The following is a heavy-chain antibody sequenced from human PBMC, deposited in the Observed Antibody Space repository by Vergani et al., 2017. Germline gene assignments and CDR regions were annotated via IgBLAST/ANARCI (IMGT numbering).Heavy chain of an antibody. V-gene: IGHV3-74*02. CDR3: VRARCSGPCFMSNWFDS. CDR2: IKSDGSIT. D-gene: IGHD5-12*01. J-gene: IGHJ5*01. CDR1: GFAFGDYV. Sequence: EVQLVESGGGLVQPGRSLRLSCTTSGFAFGDYVMSWVRQAPEKGLVWVSRIKSDGSITNYADSVKGRFTISRDNAKNTLYLEMNSLRGDDTAIYYCVRARCSGPCFMSNWFDSWGQGTLVTVSS.